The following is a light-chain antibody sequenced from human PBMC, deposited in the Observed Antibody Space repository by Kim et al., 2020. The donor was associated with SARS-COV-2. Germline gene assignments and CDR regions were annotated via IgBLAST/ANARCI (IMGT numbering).Light chain of an antibody. CDR2: EVS. CDR1: SIDVVGYNS. Sequence: TISCTGTSIDVVGYNSVSWYQRHQGKAPKLMIYEVSKRPSGFPDRFSGSKSGNTASLTVSGLQAEDEADYYCSSYAGSNNLVFGGGTQLTVL. V-gene: IGLV2-8*01. J-gene: IGLJ2*01. CDR3: SSYAGSNNLV.